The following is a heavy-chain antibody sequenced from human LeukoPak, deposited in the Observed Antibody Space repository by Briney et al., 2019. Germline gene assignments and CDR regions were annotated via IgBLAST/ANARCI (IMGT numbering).Heavy chain of an antibody. CDR1: GFTFDDYA. J-gene: IGHJ4*02. CDR3: ANPDY. V-gene: IGHV3-9*01. Sequence: GGPLRLSCAASGFTFDDYAMHWVRQTPGKGLEWVSGISWNSGSIGYADSVKGRFTISRDNAKNSLYLQMNSLRAEDTALYYCANPDYWGQGTLVTVSS. CDR2: ISWNSGSI.